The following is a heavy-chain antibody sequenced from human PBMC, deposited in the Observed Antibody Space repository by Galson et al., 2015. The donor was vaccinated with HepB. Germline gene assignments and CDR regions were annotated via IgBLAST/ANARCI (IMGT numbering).Heavy chain of an antibody. V-gene: IGHV1-18*04. J-gene: IGHJ6*02. Sequence: SVKVSCKASGYTFTSYGISWVRQAPGQGLEWMGWISAYNGNTNYAQKLQGRVTMTTDTSTSTAYMELRSLRSDDTAVYYCARERYYDSRGYYYLGLNYYYYYGMDVWGQGTTVTVSS. CDR2: ISAYNGNT. D-gene: IGHD3-22*01. CDR1: GYTFTSYG. CDR3: ARERYYDSRGYYYLGLNYYYYYGMDV.